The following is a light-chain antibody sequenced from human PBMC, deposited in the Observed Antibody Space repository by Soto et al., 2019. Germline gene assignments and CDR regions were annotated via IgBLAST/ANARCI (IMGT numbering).Light chain of an antibody. CDR2: KAS. CDR3: QQYKSFLGT. CDR1: QSVSSW. J-gene: IGKJ1*01. V-gene: IGKV1-5*03. Sequence: DIQMTQSPSTLSASVGDRVTFTCRASQSVSSWVAWYQQKPGKAPNLLITKASSLESGVPSRFSGSGTGTEFTLTINGMQHDDFATYYCQQYKSFLGTFGQGTKVEIK.